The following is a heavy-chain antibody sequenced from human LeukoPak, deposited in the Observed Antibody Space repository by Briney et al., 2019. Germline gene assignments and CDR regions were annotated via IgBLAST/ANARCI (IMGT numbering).Heavy chain of an antibody. CDR1: GYTFTGYY. D-gene: IGHD4-23*01. CDR2: INPNSGGT. CDR3: AISTLDYGGNRPAFDI. J-gene: IGHJ3*02. V-gene: IGHV1-2*02. Sequence: ASVKVSCKASGYTFTGYYMHWVRQAPGQGLEWMGWINPNSGGTNYAQKFQGRVTMTRDTSISTAYMELSRLRSDDTAVYYCAISTLDYGGNRPAFDIWGQGTMVTVSS.